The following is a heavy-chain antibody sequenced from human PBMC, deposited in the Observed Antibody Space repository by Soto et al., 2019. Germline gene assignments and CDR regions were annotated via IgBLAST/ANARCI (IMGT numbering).Heavy chain of an antibody. J-gene: IGHJ4*02. CDR2: IYWDDDK. CDR3: AHRILRTVFGLVTTTAIYFDF. CDR1: GFSLTTSGVG. V-gene: IGHV2-5*02. D-gene: IGHD3-3*01. Sequence: QITLNEAGPTVVKPAETLTLTCTFSGFSLTTSGVGVGWIRQSPGKAPEWLALIYWDDDKRYSASLKSRLTIPKDTSKNQVVLTMASVDPADTATYYCAHRILRTVFGLVTTTAIYFDFWGQGPSVVVSS.